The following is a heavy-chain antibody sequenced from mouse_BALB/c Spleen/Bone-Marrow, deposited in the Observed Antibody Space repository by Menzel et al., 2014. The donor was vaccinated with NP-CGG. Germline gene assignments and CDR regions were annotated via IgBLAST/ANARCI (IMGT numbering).Heavy chain of an antibody. V-gene: IGHV14-4*02. CDR3: NRYDWYFDV. CDR2: IDPENGDT. J-gene: IGHJ1*01. Sequence: VQLQQSGAELVRSGASVKLSCTASGFNIKDYYMHWVKQRPEQGLEWIGWIDPENGDTEYAPKFQGKATMTADTSSNTAYLQLSSLTSEDTAVYYCNRYDWYFDVWGAGTTGTGSS. D-gene: IGHD2-14*01. CDR1: GFNIKDYY.